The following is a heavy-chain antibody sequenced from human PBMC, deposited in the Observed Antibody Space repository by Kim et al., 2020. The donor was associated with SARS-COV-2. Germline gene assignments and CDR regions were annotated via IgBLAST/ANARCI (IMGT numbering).Heavy chain of an antibody. D-gene: IGHD2-2*03. V-gene: IGHV4-59*01. CDR2: IYYSGST. Sequence: SETLSLTCTVSGGSISSYYWSWIRQPPGKGLEWIGYIYYSGSTNYNPSLKSRVTISVDTSKNQFSLKLSDVTAADTAVYYCARGYLGYCSSTSCYEDYYYYYGMDGWSQVTTVTVSS. CDR1: GGSISSYY. CDR3: ARGYLGYCSSTSCYEDYYYYYGMDG. J-gene: IGHJ6*02.